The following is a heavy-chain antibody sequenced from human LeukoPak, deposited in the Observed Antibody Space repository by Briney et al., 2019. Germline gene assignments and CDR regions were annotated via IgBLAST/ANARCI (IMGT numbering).Heavy chain of an antibody. J-gene: IGHJ6*03. CDR1: GFTFSSYE. V-gene: IGHV3-48*03. CDR2: ISSSGSTI. CDR3: ASYGYCSSTSCSYCYYYYMDV. Sequence: PGGSLRLSCAASGFTFSSYEMNWVRQAPGKGLEWVSCISSSGSTIYYADSVKGRFTISRDNAKNSLYLQLNSLRAEDTAVYYCASYGYCSSTSCSYCYYYYMDVWGKGTTVTVSS. D-gene: IGHD2-2*01.